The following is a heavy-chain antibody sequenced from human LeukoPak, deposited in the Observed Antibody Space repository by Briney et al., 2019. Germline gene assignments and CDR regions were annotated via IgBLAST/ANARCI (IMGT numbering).Heavy chain of an antibody. V-gene: IGHV3-30*18. CDR3: AKNDYGDYGFDY. CDR2: ISYDGSNK. J-gene: IGHJ4*02. CDR1: GFTFSSYG. D-gene: IGHD4-17*01. Sequence: GGSLRLSCAASGFTFSSYGMHWVRQAPGKGLEWVAVISYDGSNKHYADSVKGRFTISRDNSKNTLYLQMNSLRAEDTAVYYCAKNDYGDYGFDYWGQGTLVTVSS.